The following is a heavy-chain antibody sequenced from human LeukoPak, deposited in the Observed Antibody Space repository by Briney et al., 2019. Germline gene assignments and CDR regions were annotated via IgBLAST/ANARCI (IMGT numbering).Heavy chain of an antibody. D-gene: IGHD6-6*01. CDR2: IYTSGST. CDR3: ARDAGAARNL. Sequence: KASETLSLTCTVSGGSISSGSYYWSWIRQPAGKGLEWIGRIYTSGSTNYNPSLKSRVTISVDASKNQFSLKLSSVTAADTAVYYCARDAGAARNLWGQGTLVTVSS. CDR1: GGSISSGSYY. V-gene: IGHV4-61*02. J-gene: IGHJ4*02.